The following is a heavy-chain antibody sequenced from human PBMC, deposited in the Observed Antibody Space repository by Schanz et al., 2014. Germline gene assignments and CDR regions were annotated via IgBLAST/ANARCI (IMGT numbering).Heavy chain of an antibody. V-gene: IGHV1-2*04. CDR3: ARAFGGYDPAGALDY. CDR1: GYTFSDYY. J-gene: IGHJ4*02. Sequence: QVQLVQSGAEVKKPGASVKVSCKASGYTFSDYYIHWVRQAPGQGLEWMGWINPNSGTTNYAQKFQGWVTMTRDTSISTAYMELSMLKSDDTAVYYCARAFGGYDPAGALDYWGQGTLVTVSS. D-gene: IGHD5-12*01. CDR2: INPNSGTT.